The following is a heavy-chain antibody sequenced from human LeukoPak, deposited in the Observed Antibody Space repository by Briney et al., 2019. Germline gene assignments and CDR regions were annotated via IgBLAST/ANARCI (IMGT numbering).Heavy chain of an antibody. D-gene: IGHD5-18*01. V-gene: IGHV4-59*01. Sequence: SETLSLTCTVSGGSISRYYWSWIRQPPGKGLEWIGYISYTGSTTYNSSLKSRVTISLDTSQNQFSLKLSSVTAADTAVYYCARGRKYTSGYRVTELGSGYSDYWGQGTLVTVSS. CDR2: ISYTGST. J-gene: IGHJ4*02. CDR1: GGSISRYY. CDR3: ARGRKYTSGYRVTELGSGYSDY.